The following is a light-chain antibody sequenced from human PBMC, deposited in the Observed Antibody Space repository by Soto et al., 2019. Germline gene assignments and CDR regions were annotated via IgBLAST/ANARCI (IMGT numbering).Light chain of an antibody. J-gene: IGLJ1*01. V-gene: IGLV2-8*01. Sequence: QSALTQPPSASGSPGQSVTISCTGTSSDVGGYSYVSWYQQHPGKAPKLMIYDATKRPSGVPDRFSASKSGNTASLTASGLQVEDEADYYCSSYAGSNNFVFGTGTKLTVL. CDR1: SSDVGGYSY. CDR2: DAT. CDR3: SSYAGSNNFV.